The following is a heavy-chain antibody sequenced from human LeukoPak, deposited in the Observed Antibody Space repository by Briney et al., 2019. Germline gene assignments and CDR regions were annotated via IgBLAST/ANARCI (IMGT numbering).Heavy chain of an antibody. J-gene: IGHJ4*02. CDR2: FDPEDGET. D-gene: IGHD3-22*01. CDR1: GYTLTELS. V-gene: IGHV1-24*01. CDR3: ATGPQYYYDSSGYWTSDY. Sequence: GASVKVSCKVSGYTLTELSMHWVRQAPGKGLEWMGGFDPEDGETIYAQKFQGRVTMTEDTSTDTAYMELSSLRSEDTAVYYCATGPQYYYDSSGYWTSDYWGQGTLVTVSS.